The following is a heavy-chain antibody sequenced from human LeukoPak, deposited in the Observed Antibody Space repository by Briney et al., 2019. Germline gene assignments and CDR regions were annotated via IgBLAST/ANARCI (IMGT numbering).Heavy chain of an antibody. D-gene: IGHD5-18*01. J-gene: IGHJ4*02. V-gene: IGHV4-34*01. CDR3: ARKTPMAEAYYFDY. Sequence: PSETLSLTCAVYGGSFSGYYWSWIRQPPGKGLEWIGEINPSGRTNYNPSLKSRVTISLDTSKNQSSLKLTSVTAADTAVYYCARKTPMAEAYYFDYWGQGTLVTVSS. CDR2: INPSGRT. CDR1: GGSFSGYY.